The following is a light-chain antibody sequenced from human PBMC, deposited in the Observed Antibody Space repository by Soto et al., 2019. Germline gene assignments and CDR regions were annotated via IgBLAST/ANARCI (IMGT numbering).Light chain of an antibody. J-gene: IGKJ1*01. V-gene: IGKV1-5*03. CDR2: KAS. Sequence: DIQMTQSPSTLSASVGDRVTITCRASQSISSWLAWYQQKPGKAPKLLIYKASNLEDEVPSRFSGSGSGTEFTLPISSLQPDDFATYYCQQYNSYPWTFGQGTKVEIK. CDR3: QQYNSYPWT. CDR1: QSISSW.